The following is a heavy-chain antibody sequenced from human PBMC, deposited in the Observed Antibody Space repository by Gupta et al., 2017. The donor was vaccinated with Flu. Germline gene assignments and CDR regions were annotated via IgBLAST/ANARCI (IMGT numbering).Heavy chain of an antibody. CDR2: IYYSGKT. J-gene: IGHJ5*02. V-gene: IGHV4-59*01. Sequence: SWIRQPPGKGLEWIGYIYYSGKTNYNHSLKSRGTRSLDTSKNQVSLKLNYVTAADKDGYYCARVRVGFCRSNTCFNWFDPWGHVTLVTVSS. CDR3: ARVRVGFCRSNTCFNWFDP. D-gene: IGHD2-2*01.